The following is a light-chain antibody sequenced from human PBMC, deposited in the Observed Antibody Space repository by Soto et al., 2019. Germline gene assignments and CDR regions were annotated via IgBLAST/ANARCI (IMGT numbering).Light chain of an antibody. J-gene: IGKJ1*01. Sequence: DIQMTQSPSSLSASVGDRVTITCRASQSISSYLNWYQQKPGKAPKLLIYAASSLQSGVPSRFSGSGSGTDFTLTISSLQPEDFAIYYCKQSYSTTTWTFGQGTKVDIK. CDR2: AAS. CDR3: KQSYSTTTWT. CDR1: QSISSY. V-gene: IGKV1-39*01.